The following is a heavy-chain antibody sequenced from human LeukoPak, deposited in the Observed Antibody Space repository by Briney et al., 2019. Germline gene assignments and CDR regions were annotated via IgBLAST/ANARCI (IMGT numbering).Heavy chain of an antibody. CDR2: IRYDGSNK. D-gene: IGHD3-10*01. V-gene: IGHV3-30*02. CDR3: ARAKPKNMVRGLIMRRESRYYFDY. CDR1: GFTFSRYG. J-gene: IGHJ4*02. Sequence: GGSLRLSCGASGFTFSRYGMHWVRQAPGKGLEWVAFIRYDGSNKYYADSAKGRFTISRDNSKNTLCLQMNSLRAEDTAVYYCARAKPKNMVRGLIMRRESRYYFDYWGQGTLVTVSS.